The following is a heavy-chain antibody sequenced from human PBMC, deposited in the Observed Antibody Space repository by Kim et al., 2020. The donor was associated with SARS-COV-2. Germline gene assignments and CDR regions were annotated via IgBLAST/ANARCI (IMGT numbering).Heavy chain of an antibody. D-gene: IGHD4-17*01. CDR3: ARGSGERTYFDL. Sequence: NIAQKFQGRISIPADQSTNTAYMEMHSLTSEDTAVYFCARGSGERTYFDLWGQGTLVTVSS. J-gene: IGHJ4*02. V-gene: IGHV1-69*01.